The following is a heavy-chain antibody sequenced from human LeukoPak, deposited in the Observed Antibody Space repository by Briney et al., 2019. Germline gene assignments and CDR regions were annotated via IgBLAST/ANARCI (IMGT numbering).Heavy chain of an antibody. Sequence: GGSLRLSCAASGFSFRDYYMSWIRQAPGKGLEWVSYISSSSSYTNYADSVKGRFTISRDNAKNSLYLQMNSLRAEDTAVYYCARDGSGFGSFDYWGQGTLVTVSS. CDR2: ISSSSSYT. CDR3: ARDGSGFGSFDY. D-gene: IGHD3-10*01. V-gene: IGHV3-11*05. J-gene: IGHJ4*02. CDR1: GFSFRDYY.